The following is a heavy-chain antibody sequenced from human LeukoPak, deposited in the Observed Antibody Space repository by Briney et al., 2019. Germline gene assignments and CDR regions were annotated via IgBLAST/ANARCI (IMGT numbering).Heavy chain of an antibody. CDR3: AKDLHSWGFDY. D-gene: IGHD3-16*01. CDR1: GFTVRSTY. CDR2: LHAGGST. V-gene: IGHV3-53*01. Sequence: GGSLRLSCAASGFTVRSTYMSWVRQAPGKGLECVSVLHAGGSTFYADSVRGRFTISRDISKNTLYLQMNSLRVEDTALYYCAKDLHSWGFDYWGQGILVTVSS. J-gene: IGHJ4*02.